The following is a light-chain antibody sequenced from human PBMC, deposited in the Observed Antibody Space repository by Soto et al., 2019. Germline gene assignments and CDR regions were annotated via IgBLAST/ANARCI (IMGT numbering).Light chain of an antibody. CDR3: AVWDGSLNAWV. Sequence: SVRTPPPSEYTTPGQGVTNYCSGNSSNNARAAVTWYQQLPGSAPKLLIYNNDQRPSGVPVRFSGSRSGTSASLAISGLQSEDEADYHCAVWDGSLNAWVFGGGTKVTVL. CDR1: SSNNARAA. V-gene: IGLV1-44*01. CDR2: NND. J-gene: IGLJ3*02.